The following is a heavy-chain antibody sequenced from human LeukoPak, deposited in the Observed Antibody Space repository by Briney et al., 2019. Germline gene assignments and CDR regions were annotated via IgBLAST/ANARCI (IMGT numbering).Heavy chain of an antibody. CDR1: GFTFSSYS. J-gene: IGHJ4*02. CDR2: ISSSSSYI. CDR3: ARARSAGTFDY. V-gene: IGHV3-21*01. Sequence: GGSLRPSCAASGFTFSSYSMNWVRQAPGKGLEWVSSISSSSSYIYYADSVKGRFTISRDNAKNSLYLQMNSLRAEDTAVYYCARARSAGTFDYWGQGTLVTVSS. D-gene: IGHD6-13*01.